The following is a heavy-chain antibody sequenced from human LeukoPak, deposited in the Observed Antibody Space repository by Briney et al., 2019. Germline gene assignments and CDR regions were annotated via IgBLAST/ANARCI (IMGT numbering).Heavy chain of an antibody. CDR3: AGARTWADGNFDY. J-gene: IGHJ4*02. Sequence: SVKVSCKASGGTFSSYAISWVRQAPGQGLEWMGGIIPIFGTANYAQKLQGRVTLTADESTSTAYMELSSLRSEDTAVYYCAGARTWADGNFDYWGQGTLVTVSS. V-gene: IGHV1-69*13. CDR1: GGTFSSYA. D-gene: IGHD1-26*01. CDR2: IIPIFGTA.